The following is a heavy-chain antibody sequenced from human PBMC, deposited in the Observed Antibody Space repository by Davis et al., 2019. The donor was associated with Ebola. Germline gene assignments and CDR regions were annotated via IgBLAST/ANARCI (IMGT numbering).Heavy chain of an antibody. J-gene: IGHJ4*02. V-gene: IGHV1-69*13. CDR2: IIPIFGTA. CDR1: GGTFSSYA. D-gene: IGHD6-13*01. Sequence: SVKVSCKASGGTFSSYAISWVRQAPGQGLEWMGGIIPIFGTANYAQKFQGRVTITADESTSTAYMELRSLRSDDTAVYYCAREAAAGLDYWGQGTLVTVSS. CDR3: AREAAAGLDY.